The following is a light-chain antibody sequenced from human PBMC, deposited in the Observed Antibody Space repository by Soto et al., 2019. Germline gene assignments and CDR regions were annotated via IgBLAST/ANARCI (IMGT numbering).Light chain of an antibody. CDR3: QQSYTAPVT. V-gene: IGKV1-39*01. CDR1: QTINFY. Sequence: DIKMTQSPPSLSASVGDRVTITCRASQTINFYLIWYHQRPGNAPKLLVYGASRLQSGVPSRFSGSGSGTDFTLTISSLQPEDFATYYCQQSYTAPVTFGGGTKVDI. CDR2: GAS. J-gene: IGKJ4*01.